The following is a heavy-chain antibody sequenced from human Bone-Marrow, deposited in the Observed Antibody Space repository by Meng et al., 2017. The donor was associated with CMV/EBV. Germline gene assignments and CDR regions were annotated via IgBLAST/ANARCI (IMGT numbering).Heavy chain of an antibody. CDR2: INPSSGST. Sequence: ASVKVSCKASGNTFTTHYVHWVRQAPGQGLEWMGIINPSSGSTIHAQRFQGRVTMTRDTSISTAYMELSRLRSDDTAVYYCARVRVVIIKTYGMDVWGQGTTVTVSS. D-gene: IGHD3-3*01. J-gene: IGHJ6*02. CDR1: GNTFTTHY. CDR3: ARVRVVIIKTYGMDV. V-gene: IGHV1-46*01.